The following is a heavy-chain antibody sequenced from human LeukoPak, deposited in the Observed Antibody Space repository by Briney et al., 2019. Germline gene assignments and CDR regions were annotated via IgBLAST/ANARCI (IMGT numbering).Heavy chain of an antibody. CDR1: EFSVGSNY. CDR3: ARTPSIVGYTSRELGHWYFDL. Sequence: GGSLRLSCAASEFSVGSNYMTWVRQAPGKGLEWVSLIYSGGSTYYADSVKGRFTISRDNSKNTLYLKMKSMRAEDTAVYYCARTPSIVGYTSRELGHWYFDLWGRGTPVTVSS. V-gene: IGHV3-66*01. D-gene: IGHD6-13*01. J-gene: IGHJ2*01. CDR2: IYSGGST.